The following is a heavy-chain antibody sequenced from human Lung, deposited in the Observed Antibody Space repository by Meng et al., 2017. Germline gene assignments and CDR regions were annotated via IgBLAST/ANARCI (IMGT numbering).Heavy chain of an antibody. CDR3: TNDRLNH. CDR1: GFTFPDHW. Sequence: VHVVGSGGGLVPAGGSLSLSCAASGFTFPDHWMDWVRQGPGKGLVWVSRINRDGTKPTYADSVKGRFTISRDNAKNTLYLQMNNLRAEDTAFYYCTNDRLNHWGQGALVTVSS. D-gene: IGHD1-1*01. V-gene: IGHV3-74*01. J-gene: IGHJ1*01. CDR2: INRDGTKP.